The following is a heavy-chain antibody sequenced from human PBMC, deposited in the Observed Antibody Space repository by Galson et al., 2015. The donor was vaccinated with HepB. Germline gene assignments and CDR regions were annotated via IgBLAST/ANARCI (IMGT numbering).Heavy chain of an antibody. CDR2: IYSGGNT. D-gene: IGHD4-17*01. J-gene: IGHJ6*02. V-gene: IGHV3-66*02. Sequence: SLRLSCAVSEFTVSSNHMSWVRQAPGKGLEWVAIIYSGGNTSYADSVTGRFTISRAKSKNTLYLQMNSLGLEDTAVYYCARDQGDDYVNYYYYSGMDVWGQGTTVTVSS. CDR3: ARDQGDDYVNYYYYSGMDV. CDR1: EFTVSSNH.